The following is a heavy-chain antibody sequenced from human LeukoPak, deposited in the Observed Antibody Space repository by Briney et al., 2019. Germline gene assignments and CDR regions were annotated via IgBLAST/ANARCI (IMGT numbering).Heavy chain of an antibody. J-gene: IGHJ6*02. CDR2: ISAYNGNT. D-gene: IGHD4-11*01. CDR3: ARGPGYSNYTHLEYYYYGMDV. V-gene: IGHV1-18*01. Sequence: ASVKVSCKASGYTFTSYGISWVRQAPGQGLEWMGWISAYNGNTNYAQKLQGRVTMTTDTSTSTAYMELRSLRSDDTAVYYCARGPGYSNYTHLEYYYYGMDVWGQGTTVTVSS. CDR1: GYTFTSYG.